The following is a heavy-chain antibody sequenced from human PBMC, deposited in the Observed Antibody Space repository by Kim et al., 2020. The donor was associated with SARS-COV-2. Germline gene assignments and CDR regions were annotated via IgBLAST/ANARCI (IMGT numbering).Heavy chain of an antibody. CDR1: GFSFNNFG. CDR2: ISYEGSKK. D-gene: IGHD3-16*01. CDR3: SKGRSFFLITFWEESGGLDD. V-gene: IGHV3-30*18. J-gene: IGHJ6*02. Sequence: GGSLRLSCAASGFSFNNFGMHWVRQAPGKGLEWVALISYEGSKKNYADSLKGRFTISRDSSKNTLYLQMKSLRAEETAVYYFSKGRSFFLITFWEESGGLDDWGQGTTVTVSS.